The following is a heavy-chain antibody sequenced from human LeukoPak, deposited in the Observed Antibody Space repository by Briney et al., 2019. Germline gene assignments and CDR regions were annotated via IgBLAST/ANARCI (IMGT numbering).Heavy chain of an antibody. V-gene: IGHV1-46*01. CDR3: ARGGYYYDSSGNIHDAFDI. J-gene: IGHJ3*02. D-gene: IGHD3-22*01. Sequence: ASVKVSCKASGYTFTSYYMHWVRQAPGQGLEWMGIINPSGGSTSYAQKFQGRVTMTRDMSTSTVHMELSSLRFEDTAGYYCARGGYYYDSSGNIHDAFDIWGQGTMVTVSS. CDR1: GYTFTSYY. CDR2: INPSGGST.